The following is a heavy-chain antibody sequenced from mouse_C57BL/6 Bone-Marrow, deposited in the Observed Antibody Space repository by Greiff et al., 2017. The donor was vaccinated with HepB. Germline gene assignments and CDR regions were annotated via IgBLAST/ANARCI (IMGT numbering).Heavy chain of an antibody. D-gene: IGHD2-3*01. J-gene: IGHJ3*01. CDR2: IYPGGGYT. Sequence: QVQLQQSGAELVRPGTSVKMSCKASGYTFTNYWIGWAKQRPGHGLEWIGDIYPGGGYTNYNEKFKGKATLTADKSSSTAYMQFSSLTSEDSAIYYCARDEDGCLFAYWGQGTLVTVSA. CDR1: GYTFTNYW. CDR3: ARDEDGCLFAY. V-gene: IGHV1-63*01.